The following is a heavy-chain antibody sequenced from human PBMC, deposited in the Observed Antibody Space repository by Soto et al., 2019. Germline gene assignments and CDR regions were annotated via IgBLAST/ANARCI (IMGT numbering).Heavy chain of an antibody. Sequence: QVQLQESGPGLVKPSETLSLSCTVSGASISNYYWSWIRQPAGKGLEWIGRIYTSGSTDYNPSLNSRVTISIDTSKNQFSLKVTSVTAADTAVYYCARERREEIHDGYEIDYWGQRTLVTVSS. CDR3: ARERREEIHDGYEIDY. J-gene: IGHJ4*02. V-gene: IGHV4-4*07. D-gene: IGHD5-12*01. CDR2: IYTSGST. CDR1: GASISNYY.